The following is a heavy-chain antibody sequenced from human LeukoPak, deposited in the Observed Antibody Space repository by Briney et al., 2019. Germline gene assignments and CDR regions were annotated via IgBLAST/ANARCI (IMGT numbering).Heavy chain of an antibody. CDR3: AATRTIFDPFDY. V-gene: IGHV4-59*01. CDR2: IYYSGST. J-gene: IGHJ4*02. Sequence: PSETLSLTCTVSGGSISSYYWSWIRQPPGKGLEWIGYIYYSGSTNYNPSLKSRVTISVDTSKNQLSLKLSSVTAADTAVYYCAATRTIFDPFDYWGQGTLVTVSS. CDR1: GGSISSYY. D-gene: IGHD3-3*01.